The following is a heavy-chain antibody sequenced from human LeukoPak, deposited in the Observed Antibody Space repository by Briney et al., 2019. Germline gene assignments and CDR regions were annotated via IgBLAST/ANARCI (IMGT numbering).Heavy chain of an antibody. V-gene: IGHV3-66*04. CDR2: IYSGGST. J-gene: IGHJ4*02. D-gene: IGHD2-2*01. CDR3: ARQDQLLYYFDY. Sequence: GGSLRLSCAASGFTVSNNYMSWVRQAPGKGLEWVSVIYSGGSTYYADSVKGRFTISRDNSKNTLYLQMNSLRAEDTAVYYCARQDQLLYYFDYWGQGTLVTVSS. CDR1: GFTVSNNY.